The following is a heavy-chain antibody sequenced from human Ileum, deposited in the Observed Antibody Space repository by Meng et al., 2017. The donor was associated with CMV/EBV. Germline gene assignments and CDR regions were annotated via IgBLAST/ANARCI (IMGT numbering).Heavy chain of an antibody. CDR2: VDPNSGGT. CDR1: GYTFTGYY. CDR3: ARKMGVYYFDY. J-gene: IGHJ4*02. D-gene: IGHD2-8*02. V-gene: IGHV1-2*02. Sequence: QGQLGQAGAEVKKPGASVKVSCKASGYTFTGYYMHWVRQAPGQGLEWMGWVDPNSGGTNYAQKFQGRVTMTRDTSINTAYMELSRLRSDDTAVYYCARKMGVYYFDYWGQGTLVTVSS.